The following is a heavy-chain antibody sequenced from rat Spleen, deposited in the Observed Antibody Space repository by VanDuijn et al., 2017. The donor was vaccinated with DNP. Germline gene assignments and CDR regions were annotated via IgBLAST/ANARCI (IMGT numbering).Heavy chain of an antibody. CDR2: INSAGST. J-gene: IGHJ2*01. CDR3: ARWRIGPHYFDY. V-gene: IGHV3-3*01. CDR1: DYSITSSYR. Sequence: EVQLQESGPGLVKPSQSLSLTCSVTDYSITSSYRWSWIRKFPGNKLEWMAYINSAGSTNYNPSLKSRISITRDTSKNQFFLQLNSVSTDDTATYYCARWRIGPHYFDYWGQGVMVTVSS. D-gene: IGHD1-11*01.